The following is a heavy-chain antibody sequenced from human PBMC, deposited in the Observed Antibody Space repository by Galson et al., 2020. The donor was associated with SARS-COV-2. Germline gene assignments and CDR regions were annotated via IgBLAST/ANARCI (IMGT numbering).Heavy chain of an antibody. J-gene: IGHJ4*02. V-gene: IGHV3-53*01. CDR1: GFTVGSRW. CDR3: LREGDTIYADY. D-gene: IGHD3-10*01. CDR2: INPAEDR. Sequence: GASLKLSCAASGFTVGSRWISWVRQAPGKGLEWVALINPAEDRFYADSLKGRFTISRDSSRNTVHLQMNSLSAEDPAVDYCLREGDTIYADYWGQGTLVTFSS.